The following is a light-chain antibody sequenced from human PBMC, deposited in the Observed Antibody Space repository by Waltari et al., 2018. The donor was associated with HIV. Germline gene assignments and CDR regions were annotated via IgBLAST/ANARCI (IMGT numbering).Light chain of an antibody. Sequence: QSVLTQPPPASGTPGQRVTISCSGSSSNIGSNSVNWYRPPPGTAPELLMYRTNQRPAGVPDRFSASKSGTSASLAITGPQSEDEAHYYCAAWDDSLSRPVFGGGTRLTVL. CDR1: SSNIGSNS. J-gene: IGLJ3*02. CDR3: AAWDDSLSRPV. V-gene: IGLV1-44*01. CDR2: RTN.